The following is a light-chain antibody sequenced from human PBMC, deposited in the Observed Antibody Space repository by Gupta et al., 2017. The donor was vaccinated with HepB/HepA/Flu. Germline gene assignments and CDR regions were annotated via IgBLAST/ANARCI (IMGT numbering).Light chain of an antibody. CDR2: ESN. J-gene: IGLJ1*01. CDR1: SSTMGSNY. Sequence: QSVLTHPPSVAAAAGQMVTISCPGSSSTMGSNYVSWYQQLPGTAPKLLIYESNKRPSEIPDRFSASKSGTSATLGITGLQTGDEADYYCGTCDNSLRGGVFGTGTKVAVL. V-gene: IGLV1-51*02. CDR3: GTCDNSLRGGV.